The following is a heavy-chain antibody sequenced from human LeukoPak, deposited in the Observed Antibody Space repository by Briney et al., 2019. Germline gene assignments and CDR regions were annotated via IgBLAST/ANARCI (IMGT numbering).Heavy chain of an antibody. Sequence: PSETLSLTCAVYGGAFSGYYWSWIRQPPGKGLEWRGEINHSGSTNHNPSLNSRVTISVDTSKNQFSLKLSSVTAADTAVYYCESGEVVAPADTDITSGMDVWGQGTTVTVSS. J-gene: IGHJ6*02. CDR2: INHSGST. V-gene: IGHV4-34*01. CDR3: ESGEVVAPADTDITSGMDV. D-gene: IGHD2-2*01. CDR1: GGAFSGYY.